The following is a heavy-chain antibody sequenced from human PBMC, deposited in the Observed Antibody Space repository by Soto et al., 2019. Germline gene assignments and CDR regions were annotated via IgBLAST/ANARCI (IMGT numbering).Heavy chain of an antibody. Sequence: EVQLVESGGVVVQPGGSLRLSCAASGFTFADYTMHWVRQTPEKGLEWVSLISWGGNSTYDAYSVKGRFTISSDNSNNYLYLQLNSLRTDDTAVYYFAKDIGGTECERYFDSWGPGNLVTVSS. CDR2: ISWGGNST. D-gene: IGHD3-16*01. CDR1: GFTFADYT. V-gene: IGHV3-43*01. CDR3: AKDIGGTECERYFDS. J-gene: IGHJ4*02.